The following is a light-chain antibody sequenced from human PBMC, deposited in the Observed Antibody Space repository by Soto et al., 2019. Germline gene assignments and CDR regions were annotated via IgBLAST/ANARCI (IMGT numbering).Light chain of an antibody. CDR1: SSDVGGYNF. CDR3: CSYAGSYTL. J-gene: IGLJ2*01. Sequence: QSALTQPRSVSGSPGQSVTISCTGTSSDVGGYNFVSWYQQHPGKAPKLIIYDVNHRPSGVPDRFSASQSGNTASLTISGLQAEDEADYYCCSYAGSYTLFGGGTKLTVL. CDR2: DVN. V-gene: IGLV2-11*01.